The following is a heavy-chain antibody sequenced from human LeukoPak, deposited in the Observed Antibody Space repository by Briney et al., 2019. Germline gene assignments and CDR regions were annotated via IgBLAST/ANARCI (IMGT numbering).Heavy chain of an antibody. Sequence: GGSLRLSCAASGFTFSSYAMSWVRQAPGKGLEWVSAISGSGGSTYYADSVKGRFTISRDNSKNTLYLQMNSLRAEDRAVYYCAKDLYYDYWSGYYYYWGLGTLVTVSS. CDR3: AKDLYYDYWSGYYYY. J-gene: IGHJ4*02. CDR2: ISGSGGST. D-gene: IGHD3-3*01. V-gene: IGHV3-23*01. CDR1: GFTFSSYA.